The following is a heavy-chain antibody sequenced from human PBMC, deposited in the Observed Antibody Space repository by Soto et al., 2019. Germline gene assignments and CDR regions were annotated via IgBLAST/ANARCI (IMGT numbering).Heavy chain of an antibody. Sequence: PGESLKISCKGSGYNFISYWISWVRQKPGKGLEWMGKVNPSDSHTNYSPSFQGHVTISVDKSIGTAYLQWNSLKASDTAMYYCARQERTFDFWGQGTMVTVSS. J-gene: IGHJ3*01. CDR3: ARQERTFDF. CDR2: VNPSDSHT. V-gene: IGHV5-10-1*01. CDR1: GYNFISYW.